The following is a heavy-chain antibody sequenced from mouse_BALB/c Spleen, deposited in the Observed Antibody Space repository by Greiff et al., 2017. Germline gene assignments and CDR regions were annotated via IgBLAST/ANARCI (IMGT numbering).Heavy chain of an antibody. CDR1: GFTFSSYA. J-gene: IGHJ4*01. Sequence: EVKLMESGGGLVKPGGSLKLSCAASGFTFSSYAMSWVRQTPEKRLEWVASISSGGSTYYPDSVKGRFTISRDNARNILYLQMSSLRSEDTAMYYCAREDGYYYAMDYWGQGTSVTVSS. CDR2: ISSGGST. V-gene: IGHV5-6-5*01. CDR3: AREDGYYYAMDY. D-gene: IGHD2-3*01.